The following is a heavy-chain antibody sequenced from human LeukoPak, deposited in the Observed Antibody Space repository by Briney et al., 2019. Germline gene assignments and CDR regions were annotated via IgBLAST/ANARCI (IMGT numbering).Heavy chain of an antibody. V-gene: IGHV3-48*01. CDR2: ISSSSSTI. CDR1: GFTFSSYS. CDR3: ARGIAAADDY. J-gene: IGHJ4*02. Sequence: GGPLRLSCAASGFTFSSYSMNWVRQAPGKGLEWVSYISSSSSTIYYADSVKGRFTISRDNAKNSLYLQMNSLRAEDTAVYYCARGIAAADDYWGQGTLVTVSS. D-gene: IGHD6-13*01.